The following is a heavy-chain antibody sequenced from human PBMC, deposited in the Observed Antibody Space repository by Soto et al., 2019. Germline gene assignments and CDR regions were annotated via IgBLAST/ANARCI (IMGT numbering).Heavy chain of an antibody. CDR2: ISGSGGST. V-gene: IGHV3-23*01. CDR1: GFTFSSYA. J-gene: IGHJ4*02. CDR3: AKLYRPQYSGSSRGVLY. D-gene: IGHD6-13*01. Sequence: GGSLRLSCAASGFTFSSYAMSWVRQAPGKGLEWVSAISGSGGSTYYADSVKGRFTISRDNSKNTLYLQMNSLRAEDTAVYYCAKLYRPQYSGSSRGVLYWGQGTLVTVSS.